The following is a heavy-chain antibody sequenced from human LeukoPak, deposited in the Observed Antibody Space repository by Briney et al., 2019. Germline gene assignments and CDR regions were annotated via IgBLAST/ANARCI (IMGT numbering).Heavy chain of an antibody. V-gene: IGHV3-53*01. Sequence: GGSLRLSCAPSGFTVSSNYMSWVRQAPGKGVEWVSVIYSGGSTYYADSVKGRFTISRDNSKTTVYLQMNSLRAEDTAVYYCARGWSNGIDNWGQGTLVTVSS. J-gene: IGHJ4*02. CDR3: ARGWSNGIDN. CDR2: IYSGGST. CDR1: GFTVSSNY. D-gene: IGHD3-3*01.